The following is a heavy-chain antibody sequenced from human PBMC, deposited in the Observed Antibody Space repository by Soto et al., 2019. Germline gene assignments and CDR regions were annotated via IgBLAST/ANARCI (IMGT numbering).Heavy chain of an antibody. D-gene: IGHD1-26*01. V-gene: IGHV3-30-3*01. CDR1: GFTFSSYA. J-gene: IGHJ4*02. Sequence: GSLRLSCAASGFTFSSYAMHWVRQAPGKGLEWVAVISYDGSNKYYADSVKGRFTISRDDSKNTLYLQMNSLRAEDTAVYYCARDKTGWELLRGYYFDYWGQGTLVTVS. CDR3: ARDKTGWELLRGYYFDY. CDR2: ISYDGSNK.